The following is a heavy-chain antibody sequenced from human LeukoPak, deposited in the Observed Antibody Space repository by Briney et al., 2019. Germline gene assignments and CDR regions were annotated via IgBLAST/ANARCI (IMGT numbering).Heavy chain of an antibody. CDR1: GFTFDDYA. CDR3: AKDKPRYCSSTSCYYGMDV. V-gene: IGHV3-9*01. Sequence: GGSLRLSCAASGFTFDDYAMHWVRHAPGKGLEWVSGISWNSGSIGYADSVKGRFTISRDNAKNSLYLQMNSLRAEDTALYYCAKDKPRYCSSTSCYYGMDVWGQGTTVTVSS. CDR2: ISWNSGSI. J-gene: IGHJ6*02. D-gene: IGHD2-2*01.